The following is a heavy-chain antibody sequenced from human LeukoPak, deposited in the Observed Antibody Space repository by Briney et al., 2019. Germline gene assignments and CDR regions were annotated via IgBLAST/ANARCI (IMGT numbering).Heavy chain of an antibody. J-gene: IGHJ6*03. Sequence: SVKVSCKASGGTFSSYAISWVRQAPGQGLEWMGGIIPIFGTANYAQKFQGRVTITADESTSTAYMELSSLRSEDTAVYYCARVGPLRYYYYYMDVWGKGTTVTISS. V-gene: IGHV1-69*13. CDR1: GGTFSSYA. D-gene: IGHD3-9*01. CDR3: ARVGPLRYYYYYMDV. CDR2: IIPIFGTA.